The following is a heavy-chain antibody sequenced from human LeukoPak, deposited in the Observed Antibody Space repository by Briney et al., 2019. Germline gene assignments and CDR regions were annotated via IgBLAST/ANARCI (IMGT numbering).Heavy chain of an antibody. CDR3: ASPSSGQSFDI. CDR1: GFTVSSNY. D-gene: IGHD6-19*01. CDR2: IYTGGNT. V-gene: IGHV3-53*01. Sequence: GGSLRLSCAPSGFTVSSNYMNWVRHAPGKGLEWVSVIYTGGNTYYADSVKGQITISRENSKNTLYLQMHSLRAEDTAVYYCASPSSGQSFDIWGQGTMVTVSS. J-gene: IGHJ3*02.